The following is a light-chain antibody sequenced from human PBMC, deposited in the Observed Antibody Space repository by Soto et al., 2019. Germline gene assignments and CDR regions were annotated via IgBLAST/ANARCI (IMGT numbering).Light chain of an antibody. V-gene: IGKV3-11*01. CDR1: QSIHNY. J-gene: IGKJ4*01. Sequence: FVLTQSPAILSLSPEKGATISCRSSQSIHNYLAWYQQKPGQVPRLLIYDGSNRATGIPARFSGSGSGTVFTLTISSLEPDDFAVYYCQQRSNWPLTFGGGTKV. CDR3: QQRSNWPLT. CDR2: DGS.